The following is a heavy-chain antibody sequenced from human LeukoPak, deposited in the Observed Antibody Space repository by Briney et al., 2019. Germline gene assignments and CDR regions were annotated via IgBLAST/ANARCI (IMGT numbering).Heavy chain of an antibody. J-gene: IGHJ5*02. Sequence: ASVKVSCKASGGTFSSYAISWVRQAPGQGLEWMGGIIPIFGTANYAQKFQGRVTITTDESTTTAYMELSSLRSEDTAVYYCARQDGPAAILNGFDPWGQGTLVTVSS. CDR3: ARQDGPAAILNGFDP. CDR2: IIPIFGTA. CDR1: GGTFSSYA. V-gene: IGHV1-69*05. D-gene: IGHD2-2*01.